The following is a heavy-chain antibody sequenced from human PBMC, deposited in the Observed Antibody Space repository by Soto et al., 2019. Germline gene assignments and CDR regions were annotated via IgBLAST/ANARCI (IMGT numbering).Heavy chain of an antibody. CDR1: GGTFSSYA. V-gene: IGHV1-69*13. D-gene: IGHD6-13*01. CDR3: ARGTNSRAPYYYYGMDV. CDR2: IIPIFGTA. Sequence: ASVKVSCKASGGTFSSYAISWVRQAPGQGLEWMGGIIPIFGTANYAQKFQGRVTITADESTSTAYMELSSLRSEDTAVYYCARGTNSRAPYYYYGMDVWGQGTTVTVSS. J-gene: IGHJ6*02.